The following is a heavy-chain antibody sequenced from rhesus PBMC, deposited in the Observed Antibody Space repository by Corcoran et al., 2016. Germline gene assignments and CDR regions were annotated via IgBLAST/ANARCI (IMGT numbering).Heavy chain of an antibody. CDR2: VGGGSGNT. Sequence: QVQLQESGPGLVKPSETLSLTCAVSGGSISSSAWLSWIRQPPGKGLEGSGDVGGGSGNTYYNPSLQSRVTISTDTSENQFSLKLSSVTAAGTAVYYCARRPHGGSYFSFFHYWGQGVLVTGSS. V-gene: IGHV4-65*02. J-gene: IGHJ4*01. D-gene: IGHD3-16*01. CDR1: GGSISSSAW. CDR3: ARRPHGGSYFSFFHY.